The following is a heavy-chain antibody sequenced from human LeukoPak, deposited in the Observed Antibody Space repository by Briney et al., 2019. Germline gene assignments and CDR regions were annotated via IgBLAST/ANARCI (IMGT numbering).Heavy chain of an antibody. J-gene: IGHJ5*02. CDR2: ISSGSSTI. Sequence: GGSLRLSCAASGFIFGNYSMNWVRQAPGKGLEWVSYISSGSSTIYYADSVKGRFTISRDNAKNSLYLQMNSPRAEDAAVYYCARASYVRGLSWFDPWGQGTLVTVSS. V-gene: IGHV3-48*01. CDR3: ARASYVRGLSWFDP. CDR1: GFIFGNYS. D-gene: IGHD2/OR15-2a*01.